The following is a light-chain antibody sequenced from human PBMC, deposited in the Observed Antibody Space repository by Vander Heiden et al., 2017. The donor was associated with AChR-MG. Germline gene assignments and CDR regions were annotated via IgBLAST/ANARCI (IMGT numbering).Light chain of an antibody. V-gene: IGLV2-14*03. CDR2: DVS. CDR1: NSDIGDYNY. J-gene: IGLJ3*02. Sequence: QSALTQPASVSTSPGQSLTISCPGTNSDIGDYNYVHWYPQQPGNAPQLIIYDVSDRPSGVSDRFSASKSANTASLTISGLQAEDEAYYYCSSYAGISTSVFGGGTRLTVL. CDR3: SSYAGISTSV.